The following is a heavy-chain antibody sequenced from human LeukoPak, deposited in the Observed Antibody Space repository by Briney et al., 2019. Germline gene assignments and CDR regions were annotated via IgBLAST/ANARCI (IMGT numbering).Heavy chain of an antibody. Sequence: GGPLRLSCAASGFTVSSNYMSWVRQAPGKGLEWVSVIYSGGSTYYADSVKGRFTLSRHNSKNTLYLQMNSLRAEDTAVYYCARVGGYGDYSFSYWGQGTLVTVSS. CDR3: ARVGGYGDYSFSY. CDR2: IYSGGST. CDR1: GFTVSSNY. J-gene: IGHJ4*02. V-gene: IGHV3-53*04. D-gene: IGHD4-17*01.